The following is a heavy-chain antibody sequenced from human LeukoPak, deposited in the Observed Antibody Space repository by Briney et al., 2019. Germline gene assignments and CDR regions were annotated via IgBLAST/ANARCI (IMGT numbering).Heavy chain of an antibody. V-gene: IGHV4-30-2*01. D-gene: IGHD4-17*01. CDR2: IYYSGST. Sequence: PSETLSLTCAVSGGSISVGGYSWSWIRQPPGKGLEWTGYIYYSGSTYYNPSLKSRVTMSLDRSKNQFSPKLNSVTAADTAVYYCALMTTMTTRAFDIWGQGTMVTVSS. J-gene: IGHJ3*02. CDR1: GGSISVGGYS. CDR3: ALMTTMTTRAFDI.